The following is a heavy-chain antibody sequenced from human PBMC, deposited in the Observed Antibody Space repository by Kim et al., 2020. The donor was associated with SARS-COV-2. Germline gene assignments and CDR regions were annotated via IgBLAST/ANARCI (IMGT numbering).Heavy chain of an antibody. V-gene: IGHV3-49*03. CDR2: IRSKAYGGTT. Sequence: GGSLRLSCTASGFSFGDYALSWFRQAPGKGLEWVGFIRSKAYGGTTEYAASLKGRFTISRDDSKSIVYLQMNSLKTEDTALYYCTRGDFLEYGPSSYHFDYWGQGTRVIVSS. CDR3: TRGDFLEYGPSSYHFDY. D-gene: IGHD4-17*01. J-gene: IGHJ4*02. CDR1: GFSFGDYA.